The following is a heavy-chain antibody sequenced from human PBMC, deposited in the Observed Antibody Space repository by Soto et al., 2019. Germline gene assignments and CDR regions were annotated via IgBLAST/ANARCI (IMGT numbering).Heavy chain of an antibody. V-gene: IGHV3-33*01. J-gene: IGHJ4*02. CDR1: GFTFSSYG. CDR2: IWYDGSNK. CDR3: ARDIRSYSSSWGLLDY. D-gene: IGHD6-13*01. Sequence: GESLKISCAASGFTFSSYGMHWVRQAPGKGLEWVAVIWYDGSNKYYADSVKGRFTISRDNSKNTLYLQMNSLRAEDTAVYYCARDIRSYSSSWGLLDYWGQGTLVTVSS.